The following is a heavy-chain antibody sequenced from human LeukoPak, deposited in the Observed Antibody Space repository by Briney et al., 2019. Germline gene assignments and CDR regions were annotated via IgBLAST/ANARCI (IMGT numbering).Heavy chain of an antibody. J-gene: IGHJ4*02. CDR1: GGSISNYY. V-gene: IGHV4-4*07. CDR3: ARVHSSVWYFDY. CDR2: IYTSGST. Sequence: PSETPSLTCIVSGGSISNYYWSWIRQPAGKGLEWIGRIYTSGSTNYNPSLKSRVTMSVDTSKNQFSLKLSSVTAADTAVYYCARVHSSVWYFDYWGQGTLVTVSS. D-gene: IGHD6-19*01.